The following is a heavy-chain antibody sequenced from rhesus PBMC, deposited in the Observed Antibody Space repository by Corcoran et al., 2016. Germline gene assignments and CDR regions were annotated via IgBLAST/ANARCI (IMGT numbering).Heavy chain of an antibody. CDR2: IYGNSAST. J-gene: IGHJ4*01. D-gene: IGHD6-31*01. CDR1: GGSISGGYY. Sequence: QVQLQESGPGLVKPSEPLSLTCPVSGGSISGGYYWGWIRHHPGQGLEWIGNIYGNSASTYYNPSLKSRVTISKDTSKNQFSLKLSSVTAADTAVYYCARRYSSGSGYFDYWGQGVLVTVSS. V-gene: IGHV4S7*01. CDR3: ARRYSSGSGYFDY.